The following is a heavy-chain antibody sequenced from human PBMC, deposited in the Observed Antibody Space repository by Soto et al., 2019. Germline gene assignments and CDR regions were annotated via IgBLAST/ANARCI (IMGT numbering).Heavy chain of an antibody. J-gene: IGHJ4*02. V-gene: IGHV3-74*01. CDR3: VKGGRDLGY. D-gene: IGHD3-3*01. Sequence: EVQLVESGGGLVQPGGSLRLSCADSGFTFSNYWIHWVRQAPGKGLVWVSQINTDGSASNYAESVKGRFSISRDNAKNTLFLQMNSLRAEDTAVYYCVKGGRDLGYWGQGTLGTVSS. CDR1: GFTFSNYW. CDR2: INTDGSAS.